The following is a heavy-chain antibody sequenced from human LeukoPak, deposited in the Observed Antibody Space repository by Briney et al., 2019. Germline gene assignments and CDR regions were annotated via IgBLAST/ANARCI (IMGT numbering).Heavy chain of an antibody. D-gene: IGHD3-22*01. CDR1: GGFLSSYH. J-gene: IGHJ4*02. CDR3: ARQGNYYDSSGSTPFDY. Sequence: SETLSLTRTVSGGFLSSYHWNWVRQPPGQGLEWLGYMYNTGTTSYNPPLRSRVTIPVDTSKNQFSLKLSSVTAADTAVYYCARQGNYYDSSGSTPFDYWGQGTLVTVSS. CDR2: MYNTGTT. V-gene: IGHV4-59*08.